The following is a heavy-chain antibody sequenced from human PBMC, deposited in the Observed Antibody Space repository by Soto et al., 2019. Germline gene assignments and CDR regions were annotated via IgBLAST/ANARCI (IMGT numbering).Heavy chain of an antibody. J-gene: IGHJ4*02. Sequence: QVQLVESGGGVVQPGRSLRLSCAASGFTFSSYGMHWVRQAPGKGLEWVAVIWYDGSNKYYADSVKGRFTISRDNSKNTLYLQMNSLRGEDTAVYYCARDRPGGDYFDYWGQGTLVTVSS. CDR1: GFTFSSYG. CDR2: IWYDGSNK. D-gene: IGHD2-21*01. V-gene: IGHV3-33*01. CDR3: ARDRPGGDYFDY.